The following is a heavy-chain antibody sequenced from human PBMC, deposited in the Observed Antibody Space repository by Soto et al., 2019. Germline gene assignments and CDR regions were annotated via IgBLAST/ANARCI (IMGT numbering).Heavy chain of an antibody. D-gene: IGHD3-22*01. J-gene: IGHJ4*02. CDR3: ATQPRYDSSGYFFY. CDR1: GDSISGSQW. CDR2: ISHTGTT. Sequence: LSLTCAVSGDSISGSQWWSWVRLPPGKGLEWIGEISHTGTTNYNPSLRSRVTMSVDKPKNQFSLNLTSVTAADTAVYYCATQPRYDSSGYFFYWGQGRLVTVSS. V-gene: IGHV4-4*02.